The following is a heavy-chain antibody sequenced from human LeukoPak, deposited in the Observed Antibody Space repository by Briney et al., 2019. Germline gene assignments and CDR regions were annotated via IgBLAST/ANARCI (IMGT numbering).Heavy chain of an antibody. CDR2: ISTYNDNT. CDR3: ARRYISTIFGVVIYYFDY. CDR1: GYTFTSYG. Sequence: ASVKVSCKASGYTFTSYGITRVRQAPGEGLEWMGWISTYNDNTNYAQKLQGRVTMTTDTSTSTAYMELRSLRSDDTAVYYCARRYISTIFGVVIYYFDYWGQGTLVTVSS. D-gene: IGHD3-3*01. J-gene: IGHJ4*02. V-gene: IGHV1-18*01.